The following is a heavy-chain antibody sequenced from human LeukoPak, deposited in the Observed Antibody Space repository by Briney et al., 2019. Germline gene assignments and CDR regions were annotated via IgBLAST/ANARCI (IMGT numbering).Heavy chain of an antibody. V-gene: IGHV3-23*01. CDR2: ISGSGGST. D-gene: IGHD2-15*01. CDR3: AKDTTDCSGGSCYFDY. CDR1: GFTFSSYA. Sequence: GGSLRLSCAASGFTFSSYAMSWVRQAQGKGLEWVSAISGSGGSTYYADSVKGRFTISRDNSKNTLHLQMNSLRAEDTAVYYCAKDTTDCSGGSCYFDYWGQGTLVTVSS. J-gene: IGHJ4*02.